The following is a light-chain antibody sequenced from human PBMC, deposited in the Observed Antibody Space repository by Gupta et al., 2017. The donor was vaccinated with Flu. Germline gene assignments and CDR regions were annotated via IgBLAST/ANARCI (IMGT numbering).Light chain of an antibody. CDR2: DGT. J-gene: IGLJ2*01. Sequence: TSSDTSSYKYVSWYQQYPGTAPNLLIFDGTNRPSGVSNRFSGSKSGDTASLTISWLQAEDEADYYCSSCTSSSTLVFGGGTKLTVL. CDR1: SSDTSSYKY. CDR3: SSCTSSSTLV. V-gene: IGLV2-14*01.